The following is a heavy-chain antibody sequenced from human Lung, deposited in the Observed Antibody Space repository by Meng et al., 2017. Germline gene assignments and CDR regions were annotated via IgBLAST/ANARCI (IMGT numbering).Heavy chain of an antibody. Sequence: VQLTRGGAGLLKPSETLSLPCVVSGGSFSDYYWSWIRQPPGKGLEWIGEINHSGSTNYNPSLESRATISVDTSQNNLSLKLSSVTAADSAVYYCARGPTTMAHDFDYWGQGTLVTVSS. CDR3: ARGPTTMAHDFDY. CDR2: INHSGST. V-gene: IGHV4-34*01. D-gene: IGHD4-11*01. CDR1: GGSFSDYY. J-gene: IGHJ4*02.